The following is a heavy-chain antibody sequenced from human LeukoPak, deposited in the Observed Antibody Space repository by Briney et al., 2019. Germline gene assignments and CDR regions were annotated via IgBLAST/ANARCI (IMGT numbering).Heavy chain of an antibody. D-gene: IGHD3-10*01. J-gene: IGHJ6*02. CDR3: GKRELWHGSGEDA. Sequence: GGSLRLSCATSGFTFSNYAMSWFRQTPGKGLEWVSAISGSGDRTYYAESVKGRFSISRDNSKNTLYLQMHSLRAEDTAVYYCGKRELWHGSGEDAWGQGTTVTVSS. CDR2: ISGSGDRT. CDR1: GFTFSNYA. V-gene: IGHV3-23*01.